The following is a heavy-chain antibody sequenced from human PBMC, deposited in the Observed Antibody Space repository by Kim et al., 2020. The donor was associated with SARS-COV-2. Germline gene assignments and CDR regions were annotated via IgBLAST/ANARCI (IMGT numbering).Heavy chain of an antibody. CDR3: AKQRLGSGYYSGYYFDY. V-gene: IGHV3-30*02. J-gene: IGHJ4*02. D-gene: IGHD3-3*01. Sequence: VKGRFTISSDNSKNPLYLQMNSLRAEDTAVYYCAKQRLGSGYYSGYYFDYWGQGTLVTVSS.